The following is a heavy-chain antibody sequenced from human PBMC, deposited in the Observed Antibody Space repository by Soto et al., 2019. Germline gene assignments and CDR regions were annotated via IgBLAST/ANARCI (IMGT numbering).Heavy chain of an antibody. CDR2: IDPSDSYT. D-gene: IGHD3-3*01. CDR3: ARHSLITIFGVVTHAFDI. CDR1: GYSFTSYW. Sequence: GESLKISCTGSGYSFTSYWITWVRQMPGKGLEWMGRIDPSDSYTNYSPSFQGHVTISADKSISTAYLQWSSLKASDTAMYYCARHSLITIFGVVTHAFDIWGQGTMVTVSS. V-gene: IGHV5-10-1*01. J-gene: IGHJ3*02.